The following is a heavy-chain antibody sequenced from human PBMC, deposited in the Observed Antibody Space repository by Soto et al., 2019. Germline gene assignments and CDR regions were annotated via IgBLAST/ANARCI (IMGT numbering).Heavy chain of an antibody. CDR1: GGSISSSSYY. CDR3: ARHGAYGSGEYIDY. CDR2: IYYSGST. D-gene: IGHD3-10*01. V-gene: IGHV4-39*01. J-gene: IGHJ4*02. Sequence: SETLSLTCTVSGGSISSSSYYWGWIRQPPGKGLEWIGSIYYSGSTYYNPSLKSRVTISVDTSKNQFSLKLSSVTAADTAVYYCARHGAYGSGEYIDYWGQGTLVTVSS.